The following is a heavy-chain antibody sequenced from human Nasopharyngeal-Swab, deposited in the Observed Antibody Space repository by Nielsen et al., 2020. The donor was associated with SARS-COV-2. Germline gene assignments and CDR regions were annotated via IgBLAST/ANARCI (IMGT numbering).Heavy chain of an antibody. V-gene: IGHV4-39*02. CDR3: ARYRGGFYSSNWYFDY. D-gene: IGHD6-13*01. Sequence: RQAPGKGLEWFGSIYYSGSTHYNPALKSRVTISVDTSKNHFSLKLCSVTAADTAVYYCARYRGGFYSSNWYFDYWGQGTLVTVSS. CDR2: IYYSGST. J-gene: IGHJ4*02.